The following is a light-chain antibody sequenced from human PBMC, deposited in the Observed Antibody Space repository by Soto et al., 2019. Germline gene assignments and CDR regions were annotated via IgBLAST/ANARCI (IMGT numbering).Light chain of an antibody. CDR3: SSYTSSTFYV. CDR2: EVT. J-gene: IGLJ1*01. V-gene: IGLV2-14*02. CDR1: SXDVGSYDL. Sequence: QSVLTQPASVSGSPGQSITISCTGTSXDVGSYDLVSWYQQHPGRAPKLIIYEVTKRPSGVSNRFSGSKSGNTASLTISGLQAEDEADYYCSSYTSSTFYVFGTGTKVTVL.